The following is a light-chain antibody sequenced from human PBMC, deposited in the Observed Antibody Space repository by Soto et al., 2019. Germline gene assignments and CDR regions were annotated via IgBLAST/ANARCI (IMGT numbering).Light chain of an antibody. CDR1: QRVKSY. CDR3: QYRSTWPPA. V-gene: IGKV3-11*01. CDR2: DAS. J-gene: IGKJ4*01. Sequence: EIVLTQSPATLSLSPGERAKLSCRASQRVKSYLGWYQQKPGQGPRLLIYDASNRATGIPARFSGSRSGTDFTLPISSLEPEDLAVSYCQYRSTWPPAFGGGKKVDIK.